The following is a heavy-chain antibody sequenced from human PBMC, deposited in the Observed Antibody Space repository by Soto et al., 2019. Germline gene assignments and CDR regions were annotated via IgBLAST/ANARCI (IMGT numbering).Heavy chain of an antibody. D-gene: IGHD5-12*01. Sequence: QVQLVESGGGVVQPGRSLRLSCAASGFTFSSYAMHWVRQAPGKGLEWVAVISYDGSNKYYADSVKGRFTISRDNSKNTLYLQMHSMRAEETAVYYCSRMGGSKNFHYWVQGTLVTVSS. V-gene: IGHV3-30-3*01. CDR1: GFTFSSYA. CDR3: SRMGGSKNFHY. CDR2: ISYDGSNK. J-gene: IGHJ4*02.